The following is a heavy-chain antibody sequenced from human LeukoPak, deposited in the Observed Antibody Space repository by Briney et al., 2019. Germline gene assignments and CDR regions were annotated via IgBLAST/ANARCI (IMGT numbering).Heavy chain of an antibody. J-gene: IGHJ4*02. CDR2: IYHSGST. V-gene: IGHV4-38-2*02. CDR3: ARDRRSYYVSGSSVFDY. D-gene: IGHD3-10*01. CDR1: GYSISSGYY. Sequence: SETLSLTCTVSGYSISSGYYWGWIRQPPGKGLEWIGRIYHSGSTYYNPSLKSRVTISVDTSKNQFSLKLSSVTAADTAVYYCARDRRSYYVSGSSVFDYWGQGSLVTVSS.